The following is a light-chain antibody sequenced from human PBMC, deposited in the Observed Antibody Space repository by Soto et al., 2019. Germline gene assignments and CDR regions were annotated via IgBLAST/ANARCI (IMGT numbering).Light chain of an antibody. CDR1: QSLLYSDGKTF. CDR3: MQGTHWPLT. CDR2: EVS. J-gene: IGKJ4*01. V-gene: IGKV2-30*01. Sequence: EVVMTQSPLSLPVTLGQPASISCRPSQSLLYSDGKTFLTWFHQRPGQAPRRLIYEVSNRDSGVPDRFSGSGSGTDFTLKISRVEAEDVGVYYCMQGTHWPLTFGGGSKVDIK.